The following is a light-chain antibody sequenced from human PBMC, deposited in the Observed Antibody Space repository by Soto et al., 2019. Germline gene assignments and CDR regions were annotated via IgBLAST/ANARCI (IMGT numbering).Light chain of an antibody. CDR2: RAS. V-gene: IGKV1-5*03. J-gene: IGKJ2*01. CDR3: QQYNTYPFA. CDR1: ENIRNW. Sequence: DIQMTQSPSTLSASVGAGVTIACRASENIRNWLAWYQHKPGKAPKVLIYRASTLESSVPSRFSGSGSGTDFTLTISSLQPDDFATYYCQQYNTYPFAVGQGTKVDIK.